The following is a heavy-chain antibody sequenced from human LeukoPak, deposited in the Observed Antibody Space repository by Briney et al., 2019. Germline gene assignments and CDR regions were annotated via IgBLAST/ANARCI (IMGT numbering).Heavy chain of an antibody. D-gene: IGHD3-10*01. CDR3: ARDSLLLWFGANYYYYMDV. CDR2: INWNGGST. V-gene: IGHV3-20*01. CDR1: GFTFDDYG. J-gene: IGHJ6*03. Sequence: GGSLRLSCAASGFTFDDYGMSWVRQAPGKGLVWVSGINWNGGSTGYADSVKGRFTISRDNAKNSLYLQMNSLRAEDTALYHCARDSLLLWFGANYYYYMDVWGKGTTVTISS.